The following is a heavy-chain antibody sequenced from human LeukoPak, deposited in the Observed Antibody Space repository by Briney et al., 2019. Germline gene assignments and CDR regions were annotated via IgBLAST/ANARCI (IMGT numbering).Heavy chain of an antibody. D-gene: IGHD6-13*01. V-gene: IGHV3-72*01. CDR1: GFSFSDSF. CDR2: SRYKADSYTA. CDR3: ATSSWYRLAY. Sequence: GGPLRLPCAASGFSFSDSFMSGLRQAPGKGREGVGRSRYKADSYTAQYAESVRGRFTISRDESKNSLYLQISSLETEDAAVYYCATSSWYRLAYWGQGSLGTVSS. J-gene: IGHJ4*02.